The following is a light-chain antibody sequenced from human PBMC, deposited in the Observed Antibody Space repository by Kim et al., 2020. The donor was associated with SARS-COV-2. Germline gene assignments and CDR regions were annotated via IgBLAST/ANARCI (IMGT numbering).Light chain of an antibody. CDR3: QSYDASLTAVL. CDR2: GNT. J-gene: IGLJ3*02. Sequence: QKVTFSGTGTTSKVGAGYDVHWYQQLPGTAPKLLIFGNTIRPSGVPDRFSGSKSGTSASLAITGLQAEDEADYYCQSYDASLTAVLFGGGTQLTVL. V-gene: IGLV1-40*01. CDR1: TSKVGAGYD.